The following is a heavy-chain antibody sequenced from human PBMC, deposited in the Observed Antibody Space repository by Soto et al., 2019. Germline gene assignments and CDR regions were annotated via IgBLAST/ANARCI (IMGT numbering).Heavy chain of an antibody. CDR3: AYLPCSGGSCYWFSYSGMDV. D-gene: IGHD2-15*01. J-gene: IGHJ6*02. CDR1: GFSLSTSGVG. CDR2: IYWDDDK. V-gene: IGHV2-5*02. Sequence: QITLKESGPTLVKPTQTLTLTCTFSGFSLSTSGVGVAWIRQPPGKALEGLALIYWDDDKRYRQSLETRLTHSKDTSKNQVVLLMPNMDCVDTATYYCAYLPCSGGSCYWFSYSGMDVCGQGTTVTVSS.